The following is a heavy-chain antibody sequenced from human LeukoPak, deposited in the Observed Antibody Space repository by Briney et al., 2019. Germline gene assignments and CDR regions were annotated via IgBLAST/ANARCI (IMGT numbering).Heavy chain of an antibody. D-gene: IGHD4-17*01. CDR3: ARDYGFDYFDY. Sequence: SETLSLTCAVYGGSFSGYYWSWIRQPPGKGLEWIGEINHSGSTNYNPSLKSRVTISVDTSKNQISLKLSSVTAADTAVYYCARDYGFDYFDYWGQGTLVTVSS. CDR2: INHSGST. J-gene: IGHJ4*02. V-gene: IGHV4-34*01. CDR1: GGSFSGYY.